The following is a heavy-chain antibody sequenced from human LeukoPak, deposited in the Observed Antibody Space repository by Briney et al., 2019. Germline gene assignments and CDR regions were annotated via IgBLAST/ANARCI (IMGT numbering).Heavy chain of an antibody. D-gene: IGHD1-1*01. Sequence: GGSLRLSCAASGFTFSSCEMNWVRQAPGKGLEWVSYISSSDSTIYYADSVKGRFTISRDNAKNSLYLQMNSLRAEDTAVYYCARGRFGYNYDYWGQGTLVTVSS. CDR3: ARGRFGYNYDY. V-gene: IGHV3-48*03. CDR1: GFTFSSCE. J-gene: IGHJ4*02. CDR2: ISSSDSTI.